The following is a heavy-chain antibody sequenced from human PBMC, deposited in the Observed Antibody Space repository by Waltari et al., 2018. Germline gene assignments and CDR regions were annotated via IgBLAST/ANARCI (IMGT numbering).Heavy chain of an antibody. J-gene: IGHJ3*01. CDR2: ICTSGST. CDR1: GFTVSSTY. D-gene: IGHD1-1*01. CDR3: ARATNWVLEAFDL. V-gene: IGHV3-53*01. Sequence: ELQVVESGGGLIQPGASLRLSCAASGFTVSSTYMAWVRQAPGKGPEWCSVICTSGSTYHADSVKGRFTIARDNSENTVHLQMKNLTAEDTALYYCARATNWVLEAFDLWGQGTMVTVSS.